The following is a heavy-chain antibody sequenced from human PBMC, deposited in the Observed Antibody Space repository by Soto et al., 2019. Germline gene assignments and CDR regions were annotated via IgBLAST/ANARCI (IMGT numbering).Heavy chain of an antibody. CDR3: AKDSSYYGSGSYHWFDP. D-gene: IGHD3-10*01. CDR1: GFTFSSYA. V-gene: IGHV3-23*01. Sequence: GGSLRLSCAASGFTFSSYAMSWVRQAPGKGLEWVSAISGSSGSTYYADSVKGRFTISRDNSKNTLYLQMNSLRAEDTAVYYCAKDSSYYGSGSYHWFDPWGQGTLVTVSS. J-gene: IGHJ5*02. CDR2: ISGSSGST.